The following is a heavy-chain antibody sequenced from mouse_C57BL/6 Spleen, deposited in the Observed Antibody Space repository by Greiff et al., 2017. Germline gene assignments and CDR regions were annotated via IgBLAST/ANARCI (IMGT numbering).Heavy chain of an antibody. CDR1: GYTFTDYY. D-gene: IGHD2-4*01. Sequence: EVQLQQSGPELVKPGASVKISCKASGYTFTDYYMNWVKQSHGKSLEWIGDINPNNGGTSYNQKFKGKATLTVDKSSSPAYMELRSLTSEDSAVYYCARRIYYDYYFDYWGQGTTLTVSS. CDR2: INPNNGGT. V-gene: IGHV1-26*01. J-gene: IGHJ2*01. CDR3: ARRIYYDYYFDY.